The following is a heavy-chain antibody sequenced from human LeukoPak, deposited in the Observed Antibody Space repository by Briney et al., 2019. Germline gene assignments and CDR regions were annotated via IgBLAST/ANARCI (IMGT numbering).Heavy chain of an antibody. J-gene: IGHJ4*02. CDR2: IRSKAYGGTT. D-gene: IGHD1-7*01. Sequence: GGSLRLSCTASGFSFGDYTMSWVRQAPGKGLECVGFIRSKAYGGTTEYAASVKGRFTISRDDSKSIAYLQMNSLKTEDTAVYYCSRGYRSGTMNPFSDYWGQGILVTVSS. V-gene: IGHV3-49*04. CDR1: GFSFGDYT. CDR3: SRGYRSGTMNPFSDY.